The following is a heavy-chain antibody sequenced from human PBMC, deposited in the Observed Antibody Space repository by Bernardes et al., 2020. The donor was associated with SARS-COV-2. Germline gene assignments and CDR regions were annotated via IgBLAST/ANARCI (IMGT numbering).Heavy chain of an antibody. D-gene: IGHD5-12*01. Sequence: GGSLRLSCAASGFTFSSYGMHWVRQAPGKGLEWVAVISYDGSNKYYADSVKGRFTISRDNSKNTLYLQMNSLRAEDTAVYYCARDGRDGYNRGAFDIWGQGTMVTVSS. J-gene: IGHJ3*02. CDR2: ISYDGSNK. V-gene: IGHV3-30*03. CDR3: ARDGRDGYNRGAFDI. CDR1: GFTFSSYG.